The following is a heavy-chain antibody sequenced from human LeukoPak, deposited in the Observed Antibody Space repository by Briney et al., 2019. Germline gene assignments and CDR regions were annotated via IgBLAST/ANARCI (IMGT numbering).Heavy chain of an antibody. V-gene: IGHV3-53*01. CDR1: GFTVSGNY. Sequence: PGVSLRLSCAASGFTVSGNYMTWVRQAPGKGLDWVSVTYKNKNTYHADSVRGRFPISRDNSRNTVYLQMNSLRAEDTAVYYCARGYSGYDYWGQGTLVTVSS. CDR3: ARGYSGYDY. D-gene: IGHD2-21*01. J-gene: IGHJ4*02. CDR2: TYKNKNT.